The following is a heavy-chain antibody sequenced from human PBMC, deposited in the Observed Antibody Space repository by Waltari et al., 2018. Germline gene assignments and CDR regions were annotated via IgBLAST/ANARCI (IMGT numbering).Heavy chain of an antibody. CDR3: ARSPSVVVVAATPYYFDY. D-gene: IGHD2-15*01. J-gene: IGHJ4*02. Sequence: QVQLVESGGGVVQPGRSLRLSCAASGFTFSSYAMHWVRQAPGQGLEWVAVIAYDGSNKYYADSVKGRFTISRDNSKNTLYLQMNSLRAEDTAVYYCARSPSVVVVAATPYYFDYWGQGTLVTVSS. CDR1: GFTFSSYA. V-gene: IGHV3-30-3*01. CDR2: IAYDGSNK.